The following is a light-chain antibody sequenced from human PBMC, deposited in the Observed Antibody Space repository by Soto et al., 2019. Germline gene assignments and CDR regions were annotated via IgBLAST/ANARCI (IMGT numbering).Light chain of an antibody. V-gene: IGKV1-5*01. J-gene: IGKJ1*01. CDR3: QHMRT. Sequence: DIQMTQSPSTLPASVGDRVTITCRASQSIDRWLAWYQQKPGKAPKILIYHASSLETGVPSRFSGSGFGTEFSLTISSLQPDDFGSYYCQHMRTFGQGTKVDIK. CDR1: QSIDRW. CDR2: HAS.